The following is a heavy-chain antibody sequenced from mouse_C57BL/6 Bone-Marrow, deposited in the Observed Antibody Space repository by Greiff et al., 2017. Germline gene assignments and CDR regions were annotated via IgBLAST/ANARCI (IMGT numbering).Heavy chain of an antibody. Sequence: QVQLQQPGAELVKPGASVKLSCKASGYTFTSYWMHWVKQRPGRGLEWIGRIDPNRGGTKYNEKFKSKATLTVDKPSSTAYMQLSSLTSEDSAVYYCARGDYDYDGAYWGQGTLVTVSA. CDR1: GYTFTSYW. CDR3: ARGDYDYDGAY. V-gene: IGHV1-72*01. CDR2: IDPNRGGT. D-gene: IGHD2-4*01. J-gene: IGHJ3*01.